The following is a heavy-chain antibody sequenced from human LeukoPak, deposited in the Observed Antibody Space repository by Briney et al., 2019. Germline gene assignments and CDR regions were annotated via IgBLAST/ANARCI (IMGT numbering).Heavy chain of an antibody. J-gene: IGHJ3*02. Sequence: GGSLRLSCAASGFTVSSNYMSWVRQAPGKGLEWVSVIYSGGSTYYSDSVKGRFTISKDNSKNTLYLQMNSLRAEDPAVYYCARDLPSYDYVWGSYRHDAFDIWGQGTTVTVSS. CDR3: ARDLPSYDYVWGSYRHDAFDI. CDR2: IYSGGST. CDR1: GFTVSSNY. V-gene: IGHV3-53*01. D-gene: IGHD3-16*02.